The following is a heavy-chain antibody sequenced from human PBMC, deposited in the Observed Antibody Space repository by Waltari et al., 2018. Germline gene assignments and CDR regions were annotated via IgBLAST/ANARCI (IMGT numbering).Heavy chain of an antibody. D-gene: IGHD3-9*01. CDR3: ATHPTYDILTGYPVY. J-gene: IGHJ4*02. CDR2: IIPSLGIA. Sequence: QVQLVQSGAEVKKPGSSGKVSCKASGGTFSSYAISWVRQAPGQGLEWMGMIIPSLGIANYAQKFQGRVTITADESTSTAYMELSSLRSEDTAVYYCATHPTYDILTGYPVYWVQGTLVTVSS. V-gene: IGHV1-69*04. CDR1: GGTFSSYA.